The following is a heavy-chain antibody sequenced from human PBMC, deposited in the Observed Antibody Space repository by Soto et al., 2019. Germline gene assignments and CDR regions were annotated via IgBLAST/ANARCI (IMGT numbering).Heavy chain of an antibody. Sequence: ASVKVSCKASGYTFTSYYMHWVRQAPGQGLEWMGIINPSGGSTSYAQRFQGRVTMTRDTSSSTVYMELSSLRSEDTSVYYCARGDDYGDYEIYFDYWGQGTLVTVSS. CDR1: GYTFTSYY. CDR2: INPSGGST. V-gene: IGHV1-46*03. CDR3: ARGDDYGDYEIYFDY. D-gene: IGHD4-17*01. J-gene: IGHJ4*02.